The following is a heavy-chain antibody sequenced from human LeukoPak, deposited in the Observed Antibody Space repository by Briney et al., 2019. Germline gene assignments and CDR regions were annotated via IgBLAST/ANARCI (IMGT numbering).Heavy chain of an antibody. CDR1: GFTVSSNY. Sequence: GGSLRLSCAASGFTVSSNYMSWVRQAPGKGLEWVSVIYSGGSTYYADSVKGRFTISRDNSKNTLYPQMNSLRAEDTAVYHCARDRPRSGFDPWGQGTLVTVSS. V-gene: IGHV3-66*01. J-gene: IGHJ5*02. CDR3: ARDRPRSGFDP. CDR2: IYSGGST.